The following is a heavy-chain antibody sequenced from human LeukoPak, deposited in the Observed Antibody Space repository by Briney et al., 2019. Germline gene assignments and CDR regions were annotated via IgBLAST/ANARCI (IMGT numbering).Heavy chain of an antibody. Sequence: PSETLSLTCTVSGYSISSGYYWGWIRQPPGKGLEWIGSIYHSGSTYYNPSLKSRVTISVDTSKNQFSLKLSSVTAADTAVYYCARGRRITMVRGVILRNWYFDLWGRGTLVTVSS. J-gene: IGHJ2*01. CDR2: IYHSGST. D-gene: IGHD3-10*01. V-gene: IGHV4-38-2*02. CDR3: ARGRRITMVRGVILRNWYFDL. CDR1: GYSISSGYY.